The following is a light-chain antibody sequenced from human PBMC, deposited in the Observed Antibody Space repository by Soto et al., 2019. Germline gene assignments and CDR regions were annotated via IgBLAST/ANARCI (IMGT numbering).Light chain of an antibody. J-gene: IGLJ3*02. CDR1: SGHSSYA. CDR2: LNSDGSH. V-gene: IGLV4-69*01. CDR3: QTWGTGIRGV. Sequence: HPVLTQSPSASASLGASVKLTCTLSSGHSSYAIAWHQQQPEKGPRYLMKLNSDGSHSKGDGIPDRFSGSSSGAERYLTISSLQSEDEADYYCQTWGTGIRGVFGGGTKVTVL.